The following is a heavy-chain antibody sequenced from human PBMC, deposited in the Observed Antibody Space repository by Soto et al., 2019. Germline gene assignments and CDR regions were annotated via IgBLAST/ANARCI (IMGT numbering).Heavy chain of an antibody. D-gene: IGHD2-15*01. CDR3: ARHSGGNNNWFDP. Sequence: GESLKISCKGSGYSFTSYWISWVRQMPGKGLEWMGRIDPSDSDTNYSPSFQGHVTISADKSISTAYLQWSSLKASDTAMYYCARHSGGNNNWFDPWGQGTLVTVSS. V-gene: IGHV5-10-1*01. CDR1: GYSFTSYW. CDR2: IDPSDSDT. J-gene: IGHJ5*02.